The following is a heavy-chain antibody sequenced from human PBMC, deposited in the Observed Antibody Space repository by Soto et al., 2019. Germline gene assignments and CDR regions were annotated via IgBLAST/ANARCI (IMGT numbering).Heavy chain of an antibody. Sequence: GGSLRLSCAASGFTISSRDNHAMSWVRQAPGKGPEWISTISSDGSNRHYADSVLGRFTISRDSSRNTVNLLMNRLRVEDTARYFCVSWVSLHFDYWGPGTLVTVS. J-gene: IGHJ4*02. CDR2: ISSDGSNR. D-gene: IGHD2-8*01. V-gene: IGHV3-23*01. CDR3: VSWVSLHFDY. CDR1: GFTISSRDNHA.